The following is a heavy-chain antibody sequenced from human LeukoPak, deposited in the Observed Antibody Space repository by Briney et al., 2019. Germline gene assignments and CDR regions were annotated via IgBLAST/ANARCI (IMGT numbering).Heavy chain of an antibody. CDR3: TRGTGQLDY. J-gene: IGHJ4*02. CDR1: GFTFSSYN. D-gene: IGHD6-13*01. CDR2: ISSSSSYI. V-gene: IGHV3-21*01. Sequence: PGGSLRLSCAASGFTFSSYNMNWVRQAPGKGLEWVSSISSSSSYIDYAGSVKGRFTISRDNAKNSLYLQMNSLRAEDTAVYYCTRGTGQLDYWGQGTLVTVSS.